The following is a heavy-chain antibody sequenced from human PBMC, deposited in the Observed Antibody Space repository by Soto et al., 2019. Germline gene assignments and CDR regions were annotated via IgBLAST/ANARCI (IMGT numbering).Heavy chain of an antibody. J-gene: IGHJ4*02. Sequence: SETLSLTCTVSGGSISSFCWSWIRQPPGKGLEWIGYVYNSGSTDYNPSLLSRVTISIDTSKNQFSLRLTSLTAADTAVYYCATASSSGSSGELDYWGQGTLVTVSS. D-gene: IGHD3-22*01. V-gene: IGHV4-59*01. CDR1: GGSISSFC. CDR2: VYNSGST. CDR3: ATASSSGSSGELDY.